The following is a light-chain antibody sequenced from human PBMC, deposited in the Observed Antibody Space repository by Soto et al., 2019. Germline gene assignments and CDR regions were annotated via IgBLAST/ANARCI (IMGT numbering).Light chain of an antibody. Sequence: QSALTQPTSASGTPGQRVTISCSGGSSNIGSNTVNWYQQLPGAAPKLLIYSNIHRPSGVPDRFSGSTSDTSASLAISGLQSEDEADYFCSAWDDILNGWLFGGGTQHRP. CDR3: SAWDDILNGWL. CDR1: SSNIGSNT. V-gene: IGLV1-44*01. CDR2: SNI. J-gene: IGLJ7*01.